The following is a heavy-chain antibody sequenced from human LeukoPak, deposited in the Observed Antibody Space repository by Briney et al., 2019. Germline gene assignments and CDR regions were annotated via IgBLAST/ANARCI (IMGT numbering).Heavy chain of an antibody. CDR1: GFTFSRYG. CDR3: ASGSSWYDYYYYGMDV. CDR2: ISYDGSNK. J-gene: IGHJ6*02. D-gene: IGHD6-13*01. Sequence: GGSLRLSCSGTGFTFSRYGIHWVRQAPGEGLEWVTVISYDGSNKYYADSVKGRFTISRDNSKNTLYLQMNSLRAEDTAVYYCASGSSWYDYYYYGMDVWGQGTTVTVSS. V-gene: IGHV3-30*19.